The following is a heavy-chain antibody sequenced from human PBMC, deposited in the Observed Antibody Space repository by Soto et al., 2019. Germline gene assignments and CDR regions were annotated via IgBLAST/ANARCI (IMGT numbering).Heavy chain of an antibody. Sequence: EVQLLESGGGLVQRGGSLRLSCAASGFTLSSYAMSWVRQAPGKGLEWVSAMSGSGGRTYYANSVKGRFNISRDNSKNTLYLQLNSLRAEDTAVYYCAKDSDYRDRIFWYFDLWGRGTLVTVSS. CDR3: AKDSDYRDRIFWYFDL. V-gene: IGHV3-23*01. J-gene: IGHJ2*01. D-gene: IGHD2-15*01. CDR2: MSGSGGRT. CDR1: GFTLSSYA.